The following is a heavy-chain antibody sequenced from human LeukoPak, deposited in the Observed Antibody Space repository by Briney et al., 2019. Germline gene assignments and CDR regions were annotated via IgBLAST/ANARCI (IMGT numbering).Heavy chain of an antibody. J-gene: IGHJ4*02. CDR1: GFTVSSYS. Sequence: GGSLRLSCAASGFTVSSYSMNWVSQARGKGLEWVSSISSSSSYIYYADSVKGRFTISRDNAKNSLYLQMNSLRAEDTAVYYCARDVTYYDILSGYLPLYYFDYWGQGNLVTVSS. V-gene: IGHV3-21*01. D-gene: IGHD3-9*01. CDR3: ARDVTYYDILSGYLPLYYFDY. CDR2: ISSSSSYI.